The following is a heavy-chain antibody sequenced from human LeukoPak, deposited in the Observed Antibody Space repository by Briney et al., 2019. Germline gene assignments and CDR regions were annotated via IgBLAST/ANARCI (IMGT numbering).Heavy chain of an antibody. V-gene: IGHV3-74*01. D-gene: IGHD5-12*01. CDR1: GFTFSSHW. Sequence: GGSLRVSCAASGFTFSSHWMHWVRQAPGKGLVWVSHINGDGSSTDYADFVKGRFTISRDNAKNTVYLQMNSLRAEDTAVYYCARAGEYSGYDLDYWGQGTLVTVSS. CDR3: ARAGEYSGYDLDY. J-gene: IGHJ4*02. CDR2: INGDGSST.